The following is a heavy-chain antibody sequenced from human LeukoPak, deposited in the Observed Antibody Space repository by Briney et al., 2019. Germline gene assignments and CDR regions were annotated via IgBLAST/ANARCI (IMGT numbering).Heavy chain of an antibody. CDR3: AREVGRGVIILFNWFDP. D-gene: IGHD3-10*01. CDR1: GFTFSSYW. Sequence: GGSLRLSCAASGFTFSSYWMSWVRQAPGKGLEWVANIKQDGSEKYYVDSVKGRFTISRDNAKNSLYLQMNSLRAEDTAVYYCAREVGRGVIILFNWFDPWGQGTLVTVSS. J-gene: IGHJ5*02. CDR2: IKQDGSEK. V-gene: IGHV3-7*03.